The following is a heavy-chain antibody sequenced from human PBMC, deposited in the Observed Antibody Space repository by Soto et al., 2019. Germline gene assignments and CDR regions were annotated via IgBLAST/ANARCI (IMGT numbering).Heavy chain of an antibody. J-gene: IGHJ5*02. CDR1: GGTFSSYA. D-gene: IGHD3-22*01. Sequence: QVQLVQSGAEVKKPGSSVKVSCNASGGTFSSYAISWVRQAPGQGLEWMGGIIPIFGTANYAQKFQGRVTIAAEEYTSQGYMELSSLRSEDTAVYYCARSALYYYDSSGYYHWGQGTLVSVSS. CDR3: ARSALYYYDSSGYYH. V-gene: IGHV1-69*01. CDR2: IIPIFGTA.